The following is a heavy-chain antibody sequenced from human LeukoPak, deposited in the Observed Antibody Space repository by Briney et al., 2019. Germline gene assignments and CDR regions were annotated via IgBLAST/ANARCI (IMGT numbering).Heavy chain of an antibody. V-gene: IGHV4-59*01. CDR1: GGSISSYY. J-gene: IGHJ5*02. Sequence: SETLSLTCPVSGGSISSYYWSWIRQPPGKGLDWFGYIYYSGSTNYKPSLKSRVTISVDTSKNQFSLKLSSVTAADTAVYYCARDKSRWLVPGNWFDPWGQGTLVTVSS. CDR3: ARDKSRWLVPGNWFDP. D-gene: IGHD6-19*01. CDR2: IYYSGST.